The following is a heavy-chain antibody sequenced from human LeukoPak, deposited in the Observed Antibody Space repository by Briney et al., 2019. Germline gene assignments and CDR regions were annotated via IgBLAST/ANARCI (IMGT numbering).Heavy chain of an antibody. CDR1: GGTFSSYA. V-gene: IGHV1-69*01. CDR2: IIPIFGTA. D-gene: IGHD4-11*01. J-gene: IGHJ5*02. CDR3: ARDQVAVTHNWFDP. Sequence: SSVKVSCKASGGTFSSYAISWVRQAPGQGLEWMGGIIPIFGTANYAQKFQGRVTITADESTSTAYMELSSLRSEDTAVYYCARDQVAVTHNWFDPWGQGTLVTVSS.